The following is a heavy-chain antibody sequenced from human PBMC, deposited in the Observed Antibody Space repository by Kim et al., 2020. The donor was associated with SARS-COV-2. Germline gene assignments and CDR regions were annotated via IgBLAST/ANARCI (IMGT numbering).Heavy chain of an antibody. Sequence: YVYSGKGRFTISRDSAKNSLYLQMNSLRVEDTAVFFCAQYDFWSGYSFGFWGQGTLVTVSS. J-gene: IGHJ4*02. CDR3: AQYDFWSGYSFGF. D-gene: IGHD3-3*01. V-gene: IGHV3-7*01.